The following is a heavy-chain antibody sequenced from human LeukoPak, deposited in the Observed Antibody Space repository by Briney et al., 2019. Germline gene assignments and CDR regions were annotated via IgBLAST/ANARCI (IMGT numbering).Heavy chain of an antibody. V-gene: IGHV3-33*06. CDR3: AKDRRKMAAVDFDY. Sequence: GGSLRLSCAASEFTFSSYGMHWVRQAPGKGLEWVSVIWYDGNNKYYADSVKGRFTISRDNSKNTLYLKMNSLRAEDTAVYYCAKDRRKMAAVDFDYWGQGTLVTVSS. J-gene: IGHJ4*02. CDR1: EFTFSSYG. CDR2: IWYDGNNK. D-gene: IGHD5-24*01.